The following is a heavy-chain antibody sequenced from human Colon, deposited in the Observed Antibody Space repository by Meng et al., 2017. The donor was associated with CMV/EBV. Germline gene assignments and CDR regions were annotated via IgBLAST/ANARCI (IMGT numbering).Heavy chain of an antibody. Sequence: GGSLRLSCAASGFTFSKAWMNWVRQAPGKGLEWVGHIRSKTDGGTTDYAAAVKGRFTISRDDSKNTLYLQMKSLKTEDTAVYYCTTIPPYDTSGPKSYWGRGTLVTVSS. CDR3: TTIPPYDTSGPKSY. D-gene: IGHD3-22*01. CDR2: IRSKTDGGTT. V-gene: IGHV3-15*01. CDR1: GFTFSKAW. J-gene: IGHJ4*02.